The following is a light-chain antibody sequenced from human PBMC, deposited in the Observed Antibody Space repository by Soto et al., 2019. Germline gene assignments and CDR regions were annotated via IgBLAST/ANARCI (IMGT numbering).Light chain of an antibody. CDR1: QSVSSSY. CDR2: GAS. Sequence: EIVLTQSPGTLSLSPGERVTLSCRASQSVSSSYLAWYQQKPGQAPRLLIYGASSRATGIPDRFSGSGSGTHFTLTISRLEPEDFAVYYCQQYGSSLLFTFGPGTKVDIK. V-gene: IGKV3-20*01. J-gene: IGKJ3*01. CDR3: QQYGSSLLFT.